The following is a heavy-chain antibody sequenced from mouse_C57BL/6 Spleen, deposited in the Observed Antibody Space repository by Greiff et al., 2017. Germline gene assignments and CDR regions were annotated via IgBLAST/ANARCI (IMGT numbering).Heavy chain of an antibody. CDR2: IDPETGGT. CDR1: GYTFTDYE. V-gene: IGHV1-15*01. Sequence: QVQLQQSGAELVRPGASVTLSCKASGYTFTDYEMHWVKQTPVHGLEWIGAIDPETGGTAYNQKFKGKAILTADKSSSTAYMELRSLTSEDSAVYYCTRGTVVANFDDGGQGTTLTVSS. D-gene: IGHD1-1*01. CDR3: TRGTVVANFDD. J-gene: IGHJ2*01.